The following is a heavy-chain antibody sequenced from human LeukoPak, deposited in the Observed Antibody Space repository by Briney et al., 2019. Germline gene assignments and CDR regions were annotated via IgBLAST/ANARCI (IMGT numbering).Heavy chain of an antibody. D-gene: IGHD6-19*01. V-gene: IGHV3-23*01. CDR2: ISGSGGST. Sequence: PGGSLRLFCAASGFTFSSYAMSWVPQAPGKGLECVSAISGSGGSTYYADSVEGRFTIPRDNSKIRLYLQMNSLRAEDTAVYYCASWQGYNNGWYGVDYWGQGTLVTVSS. J-gene: IGHJ4*02. CDR1: GFTFSSYA. CDR3: ASWQGYNNGWYGVDY.